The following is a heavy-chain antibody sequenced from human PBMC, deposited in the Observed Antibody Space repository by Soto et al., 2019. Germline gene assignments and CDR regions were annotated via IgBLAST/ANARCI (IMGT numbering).Heavy chain of an antibody. CDR3: ARGNLSFAFDS. J-gene: IGHJ4*02. CDR2: ISGDGINT. D-gene: IGHD1-26*01. CDR1: GFNFGFFG. Sequence: QIQLVESGGAVVQPGKSLRLSCAASGFNFGFFGMHWVRQAPGKVLEWVAFISGDGINTQYAESVRGRFTLSRDYSRKTMYLQMDSLRDEDTALYYCARGNLSFAFDSWGLGTLVTVSS. V-gene: IGHV3-30*03.